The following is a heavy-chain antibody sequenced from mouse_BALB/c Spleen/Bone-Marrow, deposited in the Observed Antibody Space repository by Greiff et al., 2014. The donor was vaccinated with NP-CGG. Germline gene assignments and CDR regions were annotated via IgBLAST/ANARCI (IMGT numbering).Heavy chain of an antibody. CDR1: GFTFSSYY. V-gene: IGHV5-6-2*01. CDR3: ARQDYGYDGGAMDY. D-gene: IGHD2-2*01. Sequence: EVQLVESGGGLVKLGGSLKLSCAASGFTFSSYYMSWVRQNPEKRLELVAAINRNGGSIYYPDTVQGRLTISRDNAKNTLYLQMSSLKSEDTALYYCARQDYGYDGGAMDYWGQGTSVTVSS. CDR2: INRNGGSI. J-gene: IGHJ4*01.